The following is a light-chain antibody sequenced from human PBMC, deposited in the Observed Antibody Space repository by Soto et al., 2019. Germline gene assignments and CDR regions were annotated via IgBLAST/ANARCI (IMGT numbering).Light chain of an antibody. V-gene: IGKV3-20*01. CDR3: QQYGSSGT. CDR1: QSISIN. J-gene: IGKJ1*01. Sequence: EIVLTQSPCTLSVSPGDRVTLSCRASQSISINLAWYQHKPGQAPRLLIYGASTRGTGIPDRFSGSGSGTDFTLTISRLEPEDFAVYYCQQYGSSGTFGQGTKVDIK. CDR2: GAS.